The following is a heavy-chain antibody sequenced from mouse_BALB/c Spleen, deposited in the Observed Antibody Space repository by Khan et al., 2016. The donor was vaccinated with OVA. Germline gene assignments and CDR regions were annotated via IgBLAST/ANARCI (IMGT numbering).Heavy chain of an antibody. CDR3: ASHLTGSFTY. CDR2: ISSGGDYT. J-gene: IGHJ3*01. Sequence: EVKLVESGGDLVKPGGSLKLSCAASGFSFSSYSMSWVRQTPDKRLEWVATISSGGDYTYYPDIVKGRFTISRDNAKNTLYLQMSSLKSEDTAMYYCASHLTGSFTYWGQGTLVTVS. D-gene: IGHD4-1*01. CDR1: GFSFSSYS. V-gene: IGHV5-6*01.